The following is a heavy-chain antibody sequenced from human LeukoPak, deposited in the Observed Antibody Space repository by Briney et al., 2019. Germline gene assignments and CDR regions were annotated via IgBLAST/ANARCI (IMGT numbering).Heavy chain of an antibody. CDR1: GRSISSSGYY. V-gene: IGHV4-39*01. CDR2: IYYSGST. Sequence: SGPGLVKPSETLSLTCTVSGRSISSSGYYWGWIRQPPGKGLEWIASIYYSGSTYYNPSLKSRVTISVDTSKNQLSLKLSSLTAADTAVYYCARHEYSGSYYGLSWFDPWGQGTLVAVSS. CDR3: ARHEYSGSYYGLSWFDP. D-gene: IGHD1-26*01. J-gene: IGHJ5*02.